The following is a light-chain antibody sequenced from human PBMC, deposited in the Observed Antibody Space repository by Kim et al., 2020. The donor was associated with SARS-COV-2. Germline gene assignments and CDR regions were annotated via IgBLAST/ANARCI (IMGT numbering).Light chain of an antibody. V-gene: IGLV3-1*01. CDR1: KLGDKY. CDR2: QDS. J-gene: IGLJ2*01. CDR3: QAWDSSTGV. Sequence: VAPGQTASITCSGDKLGDKYACWYQQKPGQSPVLVIYQDSKRPSGIPERFSGSNSGNTATLTISGTQAMDEADYYCQAWDSSTGVFGGGTQLTVL.